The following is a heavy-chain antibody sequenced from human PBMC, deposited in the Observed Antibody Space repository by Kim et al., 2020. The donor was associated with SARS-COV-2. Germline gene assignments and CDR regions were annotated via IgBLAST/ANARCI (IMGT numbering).Heavy chain of an antibody. Sequence: SETLSLTCTVSGGSISSYYWSWIRQPPGKGLEWIGYIYYSGSTNYNPSLKSRVTISVDTSKNQFSLKLSSVTAADTAVYYCARSQEGDLQLRAFKWGQGTLVTVSS. CDR2: IYYSGST. CDR3: ARSQEGDLQLRAFK. CDR1: GGSISSYY. V-gene: IGHV4-59*01. J-gene: IGHJ4*02. D-gene: IGHD2-2*01.